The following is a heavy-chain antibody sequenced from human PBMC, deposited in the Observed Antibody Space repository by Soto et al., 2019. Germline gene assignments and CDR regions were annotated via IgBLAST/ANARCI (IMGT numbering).Heavy chain of an antibody. CDR1: GYIFTNHY. Sequence: QVQLVQSGAEVKKPGASVKVSCKASGYIFTNHYMHWVRQAPGQGLEGMGIINTSGGHIDYAQKFQDKVTMTMDTSMRTVYVEVRSLTLEDAAVYYCAGGGVYAYWSGWWGFAVWGQGTTVAVYS. J-gene: IGHJ6*02. CDR2: INTSGGHI. CDR3: AGGGVYAYWSGWWGFAV. V-gene: IGHV1-46*01. D-gene: IGHD3-3*01.